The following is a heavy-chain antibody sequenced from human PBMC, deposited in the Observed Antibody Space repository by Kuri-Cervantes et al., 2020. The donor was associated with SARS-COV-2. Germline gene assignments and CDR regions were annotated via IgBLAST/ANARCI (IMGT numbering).Heavy chain of an antibody. V-gene: IGHV3-30-3*01. J-gene: IGHJ4*02. CDR2: ISYDGSNK. CDR1: GSTFSSYA. CDR3: ARGVRNQLLSEY. D-gene: IGHD1-26*01. Sequence: GGSLRLSCAASGSTFSSYAMHWVRQAPGKGLEWVAVISYDGSNKYYADFVKGRFTIPRDNSKNTLYLQMNSLNSDDTAVYYCARGVRNQLLSEYWGQGTLVTVSS.